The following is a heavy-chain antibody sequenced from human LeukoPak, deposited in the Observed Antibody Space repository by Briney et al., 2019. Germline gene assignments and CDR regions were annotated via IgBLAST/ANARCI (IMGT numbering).Heavy chain of an antibody. D-gene: IGHD6-13*01. V-gene: IGHV3-11*04. Sequence: GGSLRLSCAASGFTFSDYYMSWIRQAPGKGLEWVSYISSSGSTIYYADSVKGGFTISRDNAKNSLYLQMNSLRAEDTAVYYCAKDQGIAAAGTYYYYYMDVWGKGTTVTISS. CDR2: ISSSGSTI. J-gene: IGHJ6*03. CDR1: GFTFSDYY. CDR3: AKDQGIAAAGTYYYYYMDV.